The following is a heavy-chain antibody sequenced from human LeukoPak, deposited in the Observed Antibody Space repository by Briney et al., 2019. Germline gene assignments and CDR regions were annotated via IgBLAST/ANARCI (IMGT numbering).Heavy chain of an antibody. CDR1: GFTFSSYG. D-gene: IGHD2-15*01. J-gene: IGHJ5*02. Sequence: GGSLRLSCAASGFTFSSYGMRWVRQAPGKGLEWVAFIRYDGSNKYYADSVKGRFTISRDNSKNTLYLQMNSLRAEDTAVYYCAGQSQLGYCSGGSCYSQPFDPWGQGTLVTVSS. V-gene: IGHV3-30*02. CDR3: AGQSQLGYCSGGSCYSQPFDP. CDR2: IRYDGSNK.